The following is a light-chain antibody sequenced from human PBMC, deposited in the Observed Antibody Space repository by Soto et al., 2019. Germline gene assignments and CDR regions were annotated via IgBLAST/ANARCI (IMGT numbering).Light chain of an antibody. CDR1: SSDVGGYNY. J-gene: IGLJ3*02. V-gene: IGLV2-11*01. CDR2: DVS. Sequence: QSALTQPRSVSGSPGQSVTISCTGTSSDVGGYNYVSWYQHHPGKAPKLMIYDVSKRPSGVPDRFSGSKSGNTASLTISGLLAEDEADYYCCSYAGSYTWVFGGGTKLTVL. CDR3: CSYAGSYTWV.